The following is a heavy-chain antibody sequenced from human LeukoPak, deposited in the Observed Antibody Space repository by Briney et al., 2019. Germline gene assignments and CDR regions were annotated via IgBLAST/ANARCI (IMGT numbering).Heavy chain of an antibody. V-gene: IGHV4-28*01. CDR1: GYSISSSNW. CDR3: ARKRDGYNPFDN. Sequence: SDTLSLTCAVSGYSISSSNWWVWIRQPPGKGLEWIGYIYYSGRTYYNPSLESRVTMSVDTSKNQFSLKLSSVTALGTAVYYCARKRDGYNPFDNWGQGTLVTVSS. J-gene: IGHJ4*02. CDR2: IYYSGRT. D-gene: IGHD5-24*01.